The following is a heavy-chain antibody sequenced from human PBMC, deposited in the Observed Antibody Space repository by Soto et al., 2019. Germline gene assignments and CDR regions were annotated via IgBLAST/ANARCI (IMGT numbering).Heavy chain of an antibody. Sequence: PSETLSLTCTVSGGSVSSGSYYWSWIRQPPGKGLEWIGYIYYSGSTNYNPSLKSRVTISVDTSKNQFSLKLSSVTAADTVVYYCARCYDFWSGYYPPYYYYYGMDVWGQGTTVTVSS. D-gene: IGHD3-3*01. CDR3: ARCYDFWSGYYPPYYYYYGMDV. V-gene: IGHV4-61*01. CDR2: IYYSGST. CDR1: GGSVSSGSYY. J-gene: IGHJ6*02.